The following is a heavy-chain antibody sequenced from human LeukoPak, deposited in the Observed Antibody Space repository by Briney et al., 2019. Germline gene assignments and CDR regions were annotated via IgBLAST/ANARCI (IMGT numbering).Heavy chain of an antibody. J-gene: IGHJ4*02. Sequence: ASVKVSCKASGYIFTGYYMHWVRQAPGQGLEWMGWINPNSGGTNYAQKFQGRVTMTRDTSISTAYMELSSLRSDDTAVYYCATVRDRNSVYSSLDYWGQGTLVTVSS. CDR3: ATVRDRNSVYSSLDY. CDR1: GYIFTGYY. D-gene: IGHD5/OR15-5a*01. V-gene: IGHV1-2*02. CDR2: INPNSGGT.